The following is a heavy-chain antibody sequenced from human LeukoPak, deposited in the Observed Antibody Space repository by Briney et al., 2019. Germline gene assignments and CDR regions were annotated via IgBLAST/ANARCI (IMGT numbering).Heavy chain of an antibody. V-gene: IGHV4-59*08. J-gene: IGHJ4*02. CDR2: IYDSESS. Sequence: PSETLSLTCTVSGGSMSGSYWSWIRQPPGKGLEWIGFIYDSESSNFTPSLKSRVTMSLDTSKNQFSLKLSSVTAADTAVYYCARRVNSGFYDYWGQGTLVTVSS. CDR3: ARRVNSGFYDY. CDR1: GGSMSGSY. D-gene: IGHD6-19*01.